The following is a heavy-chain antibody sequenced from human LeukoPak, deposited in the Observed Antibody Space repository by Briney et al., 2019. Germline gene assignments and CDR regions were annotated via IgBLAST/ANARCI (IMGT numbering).Heavy chain of an antibody. V-gene: IGHV1-18*01. CDR1: GYTFTSYG. D-gene: IGHD3-22*01. Sequence: ASVKVSCKASGYTFTSYGISWVRRAPGQGLEWMGWISAYNGNTNYAQKLQGRVTMTTDTSTSTAYMELRSLRSDDTAVYYCARDQRRNYYDSMYWFDPWGQGTLVTVSS. J-gene: IGHJ5*02. CDR3: ARDQRRNYYDSMYWFDP. CDR2: ISAYNGNT.